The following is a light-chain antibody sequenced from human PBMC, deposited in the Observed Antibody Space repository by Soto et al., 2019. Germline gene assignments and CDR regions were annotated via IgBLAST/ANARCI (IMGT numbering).Light chain of an antibody. V-gene: IGLV2-14*01. CDR3: SSYTSSTFYV. Sequence: QSALTQPGSVSGSPGQSITISCAGTRSDNGASNSVSWYQHLPGRSPTLIIYEATNRPSGVSERFSGSKAGDTASLTISGLQAEDEADYYCSSYTSSTFYVFGTGTKVTVL. J-gene: IGLJ1*01. CDR1: RSDNGASNS. CDR2: EAT.